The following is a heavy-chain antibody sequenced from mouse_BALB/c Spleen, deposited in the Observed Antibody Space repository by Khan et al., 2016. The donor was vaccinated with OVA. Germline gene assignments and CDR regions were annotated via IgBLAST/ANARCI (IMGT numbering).Heavy chain of an antibody. CDR1: GYSFTLYY. Sequence: VQLQQSGPDLVKPGASVKISCKASGYSFTLYYMSWVKQSHGKSLEWIGRVNPNTDNINYNQEFKGKAILTVDKSSNTADMELRSRTSEDSAVYFCARWYDFFASWGQGTLVTVSA. CDR3: ARWYDFFAS. CDR2: VNPNTDNI. J-gene: IGHJ3*01. D-gene: IGHD2-14*01. V-gene: IGHV1-26*01.